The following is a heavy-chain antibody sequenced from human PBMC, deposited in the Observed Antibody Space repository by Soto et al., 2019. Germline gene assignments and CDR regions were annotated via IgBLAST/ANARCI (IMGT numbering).Heavy chain of an antibody. Sequence: SETLSLTCTVSGGSISSYYWSWIRQPPGKGLEWIGYVYYTGSTNYNPSLKRRATLSADSSRGQFSLRLNSVTAADTAVYYCARTVLGPDLLADSFVDYYYYMDVWGQGTTVTVSS. CDR2: VYYTGST. CDR1: GGSISSYY. J-gene: IGHJ6*03. D-gene: IGHD3-9*01. CDR3: ARTVLGPDLLADSFVDYYYYMDV. V-gene: IGHV4-59*08.